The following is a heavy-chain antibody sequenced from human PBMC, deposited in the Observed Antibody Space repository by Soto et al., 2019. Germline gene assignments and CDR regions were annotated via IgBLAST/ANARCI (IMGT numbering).Heavy chain of an antibody. CDR2: IGSRTSDI. D-gene: IGHD3-22*01. J-gene: IGHJ3*02. CDR3: VRDYYDTSGYPNTFDM. CDR1: GFTLSRHT. V-gene: IGHV3-21*01. Sequence: NPWGSLRISCVSYGFTLSRHTVTLVRQAPGKGLEWVSFIGSRTSDICYADSVKGRFTISRDNAKNSLYLDLTRLRAEDTAVYFCVRDYYDTSGYPNTFDMWGQGTMVTGSS.